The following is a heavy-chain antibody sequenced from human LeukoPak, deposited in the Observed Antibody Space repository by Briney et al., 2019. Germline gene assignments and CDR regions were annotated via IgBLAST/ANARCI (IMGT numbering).Heavy chain of an antibody. Sequence: GGSLRLSCAASGFTFSDYYMTWIRQAPGKGLEWVAVISYDGSNKYYADSVKGRFTISRDNSKNTLYLQMNSLRAEDTAVYYCARDPKTIYYFDYWGQGTLVTVSS. CDR2: ISYDGSNK. CDR1: GFTFSDYY. D-gene: IGHD2/OR15-2a*01. CDR3: ARDPKTIYYFDY. V-gene: IGHV3-30-3*01. J-gene: IGHJ4*02.